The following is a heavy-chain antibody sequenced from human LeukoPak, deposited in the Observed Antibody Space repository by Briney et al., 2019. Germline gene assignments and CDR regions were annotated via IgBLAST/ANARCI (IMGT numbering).Heavy chain of an antibody. CDR3: TTDRGYSTSDFDY. J-gene: IGHJ4*02. CDR1: GFTFSSYA. V-gene: IGHV3-15*01. CDR2: IKSKTDGGTT. Sequence: GGSLRLSCAASGFTFSSYAMSWVRQAPGKGLEWVGRIKSKTDGGTTDYAAPVKGRFTISRDDSKNTLYLQINSLKTEDTAVYYCTTDRGYSTSDFDYWGQGTLVTVSS. D-gene: IGHD3-22*01.